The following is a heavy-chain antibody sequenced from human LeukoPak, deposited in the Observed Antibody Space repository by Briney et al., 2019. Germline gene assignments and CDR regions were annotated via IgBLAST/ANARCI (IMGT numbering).Heavy chain of an antibody. D-gene: IGHD6-19*01. J-gene: IGHJ1*01. V-gene: IGHV1-8*01. Sequence: GASVKVSCKASGYTFTNYDINWVRQAPGQGLEWIGSMNPNPNGGNTGYAQKFQGRVILTSNTSITTAYMELSNLSSEDTAVYYCTRGVAEWLVRAFASWGQGTLVTVSS. CDR2: MNPNPNGGNT. CDR1: GYTFTNYD. CDR3: TRGVAEWLVRAFAS.